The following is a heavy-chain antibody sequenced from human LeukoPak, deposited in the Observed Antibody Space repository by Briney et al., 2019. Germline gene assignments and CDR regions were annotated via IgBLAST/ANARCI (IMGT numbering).Heavy chain of an antibody. D-gene: IGHD5-12*01. CDR2: INAGNGNT. CDR3: AGIRYSGYDTQYY. J-gene: IGHJ4*02. V-gene: IGHV1-3*01. CDR1: GYTFTGYY. Sequence: ASVKVSCKASGYTFTGYYMHWVRQAPGQRLEWMGWINAGNGNTKYSQKFQGRVTITRDTSASTAYMELSSLRSEDTAVYYCAGIRYSGYDTQYYWGQGTLVTVSS.